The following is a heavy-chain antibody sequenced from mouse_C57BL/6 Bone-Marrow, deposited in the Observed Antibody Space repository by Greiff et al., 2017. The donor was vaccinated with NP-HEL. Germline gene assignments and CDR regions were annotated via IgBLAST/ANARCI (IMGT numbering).Heavy chain of an antibody. V-gene: IGHV1-64*01. J-gene: IGHJ3*01. D-gene: IGHD2-4*01. CDR1: GYTFTSYW. CDR3: ARGHYDPAWFAY. Sequence: QVQLKQPGAELVKPGASVKLSCKASGYTFTSYWMHWVKQRPGQGLEWIGMIHPNSGSTNYNEKFKSKATLTADKTSSTADMQLSSLTTEDSAVYYCARGHYDPAWFAYWGQGTLVSVAA. CDR2: IHPNSGST.